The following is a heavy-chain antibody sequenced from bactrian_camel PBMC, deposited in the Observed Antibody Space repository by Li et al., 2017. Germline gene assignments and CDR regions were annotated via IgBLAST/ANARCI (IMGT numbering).Heavy chain of an antibody. CDR2: ISASGATT. J-gene: IGHJ6*01. Sequence: HVQLVESGGGSVQAGGSLRLSCAASGFAITTALMHWVRQAPGEGLEWVAGISASGATTSYGDSVKGRFTISKDNAKNKLYLQMNGLKPEDAATYYCALDPASGKTSWVYHLLPRPTFGFWGKGTQVTVS. CDR3: ALDPASGKTSWVYHLLPRPTFGF. D-gene: IGHD2*01. CDR1: GFAITTAL. V-gene: IGHV3S1*01.